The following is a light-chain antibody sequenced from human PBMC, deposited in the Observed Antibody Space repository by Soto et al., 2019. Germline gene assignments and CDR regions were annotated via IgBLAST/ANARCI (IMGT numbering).Light chain of an antibody. CDR3: QKYNKAPWI. CDR1: QGIGNY. CDR2: AAS. J-gene: IGKJ1*01. V-gene: IGKV1-27*01. Sequence: DIQMTQSPSSLSASVGDRVTITCRASQGIGNYLAWFQQKPGRVPKLLIYAASALQSGVPSRFSGSGSGTDFTLTISSLQPEDVATYYCQKYNKAPWIFGQGTKVDIK.